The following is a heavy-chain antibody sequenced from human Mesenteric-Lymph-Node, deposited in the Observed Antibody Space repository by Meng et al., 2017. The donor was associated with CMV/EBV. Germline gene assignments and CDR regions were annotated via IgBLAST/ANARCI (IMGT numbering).Heavy chain of an antibody. CDR3: ARVPNYDILTGRLGGYYYLLDV. D-gene: IGHD3-9*01. Sequence: ASVKVSCKASGYTFTGYYIHWVRQAPGQGLEWMGWINPNFGGTDYAQKFQGRVTMTRDTSISTAYMELSRLSSDDTAVYYCARVPNYDILTGRLGGYYYLLDVWGQGTTVTVSS. V-gene: IGHV1-2*02. CDR2: INPNFGGT. J-gene: IGHJ6*02. CDR1: GYTFTGYY.